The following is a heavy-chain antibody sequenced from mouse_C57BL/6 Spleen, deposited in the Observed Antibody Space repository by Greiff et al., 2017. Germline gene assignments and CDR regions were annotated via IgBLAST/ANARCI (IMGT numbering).Heavy chain of an antibody. J-gene: IGHJ1*03. CDR1: GYAFSSYW. D-gene: IGHD1-1*01. CDR3: ARSLSSHWYFDV. CDR2: IYPGDGDT. Sequence: QVQLQQSGAELVKPGASVKISCKASGYAFSSYWMNWVKQRPGKGLEWIGQIYPGDGDTNYNGKFKGKATLTADQSSSTAYMQLSSLTSEDSAVYFCARSLSSHWYFDVWGTGTTVTVSS. V-gene: IGHV1-80*01.